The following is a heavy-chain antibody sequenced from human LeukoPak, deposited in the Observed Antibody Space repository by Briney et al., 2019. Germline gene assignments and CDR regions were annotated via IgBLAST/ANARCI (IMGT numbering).Heavy chain of an antibody. Sequence: GGSLGLSCAASGFTFSSYSMNWVRQAPGKGLEWVSYISSSSSTIYYADSVKGRFTISRDNAKNSLYLQMNSLRAEDTAVYYCARDLDWGSQKYFDYWGQGTLVTVSS. CDR1: GFTFSSYS. CDR3: ARDLDWGSQKYFDY. D-gene: IGHD7-27*01. V-gene: IGHV3-48*01. J-gene: IGHJ4*02. CDR2: ISSSSSTI.